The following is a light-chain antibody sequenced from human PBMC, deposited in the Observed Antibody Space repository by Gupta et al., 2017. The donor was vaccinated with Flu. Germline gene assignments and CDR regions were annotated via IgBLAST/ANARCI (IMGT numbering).Light chain of an antibody. V-gene: IGKV3-15*01. CDR2: GAS. CDR1: QRIAGD. CDR3: QQDNNWPLG. Sequence: EIVMTQSPATLYVSPGERATLSCRASQRIAGDLAWYQQKPGQAPRLLIYGASTRAAGIPGRFSGSGFGTEFTLTISSLQSDDFGVYYCQQDNNWPLGFGGGTKVEI. J-gene: IGKJ4*01.